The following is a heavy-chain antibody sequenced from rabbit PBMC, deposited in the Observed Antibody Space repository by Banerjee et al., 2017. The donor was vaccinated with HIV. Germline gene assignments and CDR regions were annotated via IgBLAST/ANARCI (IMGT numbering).Heavy chain of an antibody. D-gene: IGHD6-1*01. V-gene: IGHV1S45*01. CDR3: ARSAGYGYDGYAYFNL. J-gene: IGHJ4*01. CDR1: GFSLSSGYD. CDR2: IYTGSGHT. Sequence: QEQLEESGGDLVKPEGSLTLTCTVSGFSLSSGYDMCWVRQAPGKGLEWIGCIYTGSGHTYYASWAKGRFTISKTSSTTVDLKMTSLTAADTATYFCARSAGYGYDGYAYFNLWGPGTLVTVS.